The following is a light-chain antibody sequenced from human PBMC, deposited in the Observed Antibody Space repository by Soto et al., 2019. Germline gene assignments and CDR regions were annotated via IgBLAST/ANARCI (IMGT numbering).Light chain of an antibody. CDR1: QSVFYSSNNKNY. V-gene: IGKV4-1*01. CDR3: QQYYSTRLT. J-gene: IGKJ4*01. Sequence: DIWMTQSPASLAVSLCERATINCKSSQSVFYSSNNKNYLAWYQHKPGQPPKLLIYWASTRESGVPDRFSGSGSGTDFTLTISSLQAEDVAVYYCQQYYSTRLTFGGGTKVDIK. CDR2: WAS.